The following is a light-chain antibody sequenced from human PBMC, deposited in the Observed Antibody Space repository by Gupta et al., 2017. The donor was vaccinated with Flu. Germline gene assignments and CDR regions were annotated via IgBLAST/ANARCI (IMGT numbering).Light chain of an antibody. CDR3: CSYAGSYTWV. CDR2: DVS. J-gene: IGLJ3*02. Sequence: QSALTQPRSVSGSPGQSVTIPCTGTSSDVGGYNYVSWYQQHPGKAPKLMIYDVSKRPSGVPDRFSGSTSGNTASLTISGLQAEDEADYYCCSYAGSYTWVFGGGTKLTVL. CDR1: SSDVGGYNY. V-gene: IGLV2-11*01.